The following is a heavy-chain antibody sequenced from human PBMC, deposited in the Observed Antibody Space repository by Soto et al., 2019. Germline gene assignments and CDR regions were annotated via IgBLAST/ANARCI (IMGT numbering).Heavy chain of an antibody. J-gene: IGHJ4*02. Sequence: SETLSLTCAVYGGSFSGYYWSWIRQPPGKGLEWIGEINHSGSTNYNPSLKSRVTISVDTSKNQFSLKLSSVTAADTAVYYCAREGIMITFGGVTSSEPFDYWGQGTLVTVSS. CDR1: GGSFSGYY. D-gene: IGHD3-16*01. CDR3: AREGIMITFGGVTSSEPFDY. CDR2: INHSGST. V-gene: IGHV4-34*01.